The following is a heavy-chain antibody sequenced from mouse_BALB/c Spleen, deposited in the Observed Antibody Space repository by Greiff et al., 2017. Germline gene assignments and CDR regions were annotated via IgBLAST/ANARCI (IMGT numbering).Heavy chain of an antibody. J-gene: IGHJ4*01. Sequence: DVKLVESGGLVQPKGSLKLSCAASGFTFNTYAMNWVRQAPGKGLEWVARIRSKSNNYATYYADSVKDRFTISRDDSQSMLYLQMNNLKTEDTAMYYCVREGTYYRYDGAMDYWGQGTSVTVSS. V-gene: IGHV10-1*02. CDR1: GFTFNTYA. CDR3: VREGTYYRYDGAMDY. CDR2: IRSKSNNYAT. D-gene: IGHD2-14*01.